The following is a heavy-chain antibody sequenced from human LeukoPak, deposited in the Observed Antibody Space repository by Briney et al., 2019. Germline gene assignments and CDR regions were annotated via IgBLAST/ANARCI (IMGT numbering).Heavy chain of an antibody. J-gene: IGHJ4*02. CDR1: GFTFSSYT. CDR3: ATHCSGTSCHRDY. Sequence: GESLRLSCAASGFTFSSYTMHWVRQAPGKGLECVAFIQSGGSNKYYYASVKGRFTISRDNSKNTLFLQMNSLRVEDTAVYYCATHCSGTSCHRDYWGQGTLVTVSS. CDR2: IQSGGSNK. V-gene: IGHV3-30*02. D-gene: IGHD2-2*01.